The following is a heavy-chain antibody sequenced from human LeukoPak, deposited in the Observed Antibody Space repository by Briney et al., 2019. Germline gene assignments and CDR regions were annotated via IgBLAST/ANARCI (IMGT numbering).Heavy chain of an antibody. CDR2: IYYSGST. V-gene: IGHV4-39*07. D-gene: IGHD6-13*01. CDR3: ARVDGIAAAGPITSGWFDP. Sequence: SETLSLTCTVSGGSISSSSYYWGWIRQPPGKGLEWIGSIYYSGSTYYNPSLKSQVTISVDTSKNQFSLKLSSVTAADTAVYYCARVDGIAAAGPITSGWFDPWGQGTLVTVSS. J-gene: IGHJ5*02. CDR1: GGSISSSSYY.